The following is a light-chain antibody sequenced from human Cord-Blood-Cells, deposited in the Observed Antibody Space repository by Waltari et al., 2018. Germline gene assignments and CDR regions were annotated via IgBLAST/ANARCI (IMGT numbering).Light chain of an antibody. CDR1: KLGDKY. Sequence: SYELTQPPSVSVSPGQTASITCSGDKLGDKYACWYQQKPGQSTVLVIYQDSKRPSGIPERFSGSNSGNTATLTISGTQAMDEADYYGQAWDSSTAVFGGGTQLTVL. CDR2: QDS. J-gene: IGLJ7*01. V-gene: IGLV3-1*01. CDR3: QAWDSSTAV.